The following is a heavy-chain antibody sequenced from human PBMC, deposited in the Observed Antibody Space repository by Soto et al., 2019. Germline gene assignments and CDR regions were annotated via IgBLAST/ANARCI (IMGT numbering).Heavy chain of an antibody. J-gene: IGHJ6*02. D-gene: IGHD3-22*01. CDR3: AMPAIVVASKDYYYGMDV. Sequence: QLQLQESGPGLVKPSETLSLTCNVSGGSISTSGYYWGWIRRPPGKGLEWIGSIYYSGSTYYNPSLKSRVTMSVDTSKNQFSLRLSSVTAADTAVYYCAMPAIVVASKDYYYGMDVWGQGTTVTVSS. CDR2: IYYSGST. CDR1: GGSISTSGYY. V-gene: IGHV4-39*01.